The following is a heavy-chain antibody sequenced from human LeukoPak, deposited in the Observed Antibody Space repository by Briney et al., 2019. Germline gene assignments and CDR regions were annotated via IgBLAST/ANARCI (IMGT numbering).Heavy chain of an antibody. D-gene: IGHD6-19*01. J-gene: IGHJ4*02. CDR2: ISPNSGGT. V-gene: IGHV1-2*02. CDR1: VYTFTDYY. CDR3: ARGHSSGWYGDY. Sequence: ASVNVSCKPSVYTFTDYYMQWVRQAPGQGLEWMGWISPNSGGTNYAQKFQGRVTMTRDTSISTAYMELSRLRSDDTAVYYCARGHSSGWYGDYWGQGTLVTVSS.